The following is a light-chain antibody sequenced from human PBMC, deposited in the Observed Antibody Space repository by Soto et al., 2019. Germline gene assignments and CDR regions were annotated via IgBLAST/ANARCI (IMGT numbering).Light chain of an antibody. J-gene: IGKJ4*01. CDR1: LSLLYSSNKWIY. Sequence: IMMTQSPPSLNVSLGQRAHINCKPLLSLLYSSNKWIYLGWYQKKPGQHPKLLIYRASTRASGVPDRCSGSGSETDFTLTINSLQAEDVAVYSCQQYYSLPLTFGGGDQGGYQ. CDR2: RAS. CDR3: QQYYSLPLT. V-gene: IGKV4-1*01.